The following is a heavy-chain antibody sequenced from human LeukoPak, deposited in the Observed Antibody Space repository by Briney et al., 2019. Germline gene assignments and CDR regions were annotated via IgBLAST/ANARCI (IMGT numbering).Heavy chain of an antibody. CDR2: IYHSGST. D-gene: IGHD2-2*01. Sequence: SETLSLTCTVSGYSISSGYYWGWIRQPPGKGLEWIGSIYHSGSTYYNPSLKSRVTISVDTSKNQFSLKLSSVTAADTAVYYCAREVPAANGNWLDPWGQGTLVTVSS. V-gene: IGHV4-38-2*02. CDR3: AREVPAANGNWLDP. CDR1: GYSISSGYY. J-gene: IGHJ5*02.